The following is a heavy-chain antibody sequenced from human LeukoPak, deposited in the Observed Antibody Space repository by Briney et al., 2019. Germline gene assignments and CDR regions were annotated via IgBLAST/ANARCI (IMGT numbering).Heavy chain of an antibody. J-gene: IGHJ4*02. CDR1: GFTFNDYA. Sequence: GGSLRLSCAASGFTFNDYAKNWVRQAPGKGLEWISGMSGSAESTYCADSVQGWFTISSDYSKNTVYLQMNSLTAEDTAVYYCAKGSLYASRAPLIEYWGQGTLVTVSS. V-gene: IGHV3-23*01. CDR2: MSGSAEST. D-gene: IGHD2-8*01. CDR3: AKGSLYASRAPLIEY.